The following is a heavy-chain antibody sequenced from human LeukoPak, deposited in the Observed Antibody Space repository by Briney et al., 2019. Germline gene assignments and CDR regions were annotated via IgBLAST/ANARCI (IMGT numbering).Heavy chain of an antibody. Sequence: GGSLRLSCAASGFTFTIVWMHWFRQAPGRGVVWISRISTDGAVTGYADSVKGRFTISRDNAKNTLYLQMNSLRAEDTAVYYCARDRTTVTLFDSWGQGALVTVSS. CDR3: ARDRTTVTLFDS. CDR2: ISTDGAVT. CDR1: GFTFTIVW. V-gene: IGHV3-74*01. J-gene: IGHJ4*02. D-gene: IGHD4-17*01.